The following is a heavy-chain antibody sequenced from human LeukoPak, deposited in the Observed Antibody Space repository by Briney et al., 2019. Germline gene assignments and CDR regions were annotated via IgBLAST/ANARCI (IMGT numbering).Heavy chain of an antibody. J-gene: IGHJ3*02. Sequence: PSETLSLTCTVSGCSISSSSYYWGWIRQPPGKGLEWIGSIYYSGSTYYNPSLKSRVTISVDTSKNQFSLKLSSVTAADTAVYYCARRKSITIFGVVMGGAFDIWGQGTMVTVSS. CDR1: GCSISSSSYY. V-gene: IGHV4-39*07. CDR3: ARRKSITIFGVVMGGAFDI. CDR2: IYYSGST. D-gene: IGHD3-3*01.